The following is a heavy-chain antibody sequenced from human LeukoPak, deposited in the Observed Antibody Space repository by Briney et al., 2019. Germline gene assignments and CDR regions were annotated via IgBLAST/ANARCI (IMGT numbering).Heavy chain of an antibody. CDR3: ASVSGYYLFDY. J-gene: IGHJ4*02. CDR2: INHSGST. Sequence: PSETLSLTCAVYGGFFSGYYWSWIRQPPGKGLEWIGEINHSGSTNYNPSLKSRVTISVDTSKNQFSLKLSSVTAADTAVYYCASVSGYYLFDYWGQGTLVTVSS. D-gene: IGHD3-3*01. V-gene: IGHV4-34*01. CDR1: GGFFSGYY.